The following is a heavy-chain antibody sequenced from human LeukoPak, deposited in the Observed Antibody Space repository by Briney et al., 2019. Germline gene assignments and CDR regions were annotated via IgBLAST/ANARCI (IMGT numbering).Heavy chain of an antibody. D-gene: IGHD4-17*01. CDR3: ARGADYGDYGPAYYYMDV. Sequence: AASVKVSCKASGGTFSSYAISWVRQAPGQGLEWMGGIIPIFGTANYAQKFQGGVTITADESTSTAYMELSSLRSEDTAVYYCARGADYGDYGPAYYYMDVWGKGTTVTISS. J-gene: IGHJ6*03. CDR1: GGTFSSYA. V-gene: IGHV1-69*13. CDR2: IIPIFGTA.